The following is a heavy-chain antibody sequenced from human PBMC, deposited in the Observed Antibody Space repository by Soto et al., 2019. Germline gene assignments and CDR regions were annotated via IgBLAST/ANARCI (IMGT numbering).Heavy chain of an antibody. CDR3: ARADGWEVSSGSYRYYGMDV. Sequence: GGSLRLSCAASGFTFSRYAMHWVRQAPGKGLEWVAVISYNGSDKYYADSVKGRFTISRDNSKNTLYLQMNSLRAEDTTVYYCARADGWEVSSGSYRYYGMDVWGQGTTVTVSS. CDR1: GFTFSRYA. V-gene: IGHV3-30-3*01. CDR2: ISYNGSDK. J-gene: IGHJ6*02. D-gene: IGHD1-26*01.